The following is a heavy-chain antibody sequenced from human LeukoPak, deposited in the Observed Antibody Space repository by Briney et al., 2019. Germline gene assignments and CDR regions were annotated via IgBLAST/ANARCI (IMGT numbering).Heavy chain of an antibody. D-gene: IGHD4-17*01. CDR1: GFTFSSYS. V-gene: IGHV3-21*01. Sequence: PGGSLRLSCAASGFTFSSYSMNWVRQAPGKGLEWVSSISSSSSYIYYADSVKGRFTIFRDNAKNSLYLQMNSLGAEDTAVYYCARDYSSLGYGDYGFDYWGQGALVTVSS. CDR3: ARDYSSLGYGDYGFDY. J-gene: IGHJ4*02. CDR2: ISSSSSYI.